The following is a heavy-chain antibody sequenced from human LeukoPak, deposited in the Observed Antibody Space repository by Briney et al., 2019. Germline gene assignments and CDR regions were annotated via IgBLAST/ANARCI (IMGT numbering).Heavy chain of an antibody. Sequence: GESLRLSCVASGFSFSDCAMSWIRQSPAKGLEWVSSISGSGGSTYYADSVKGRSTISRDNSKNTLFLQVNSLRGEDMGRYCCVKGGQRYDFWRFDHWGQGTLVAVSS. CDR3: VKGGQRYDFWRFDH. J-gene: IGHJ5*02. D-gene: IGHD3-3*01. CDR2: ISGSGGST. CDR1: GFSFSDCA. V-gene: IGHV3-23*01.